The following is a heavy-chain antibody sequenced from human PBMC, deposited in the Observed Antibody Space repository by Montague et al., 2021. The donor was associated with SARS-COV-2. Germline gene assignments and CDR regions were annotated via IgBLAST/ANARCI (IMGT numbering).Heavy chain of an antibody. Sequence: SETLSLTCTVSGGSIGSYYWSWIRQPPGKGLEWIGYIYYSGSTNYNPSLKSRVTTSVDTSKNQFSLKLSSVTAADTAVYYCARGGDMNWFDPWGQGTLVTVSS. V-gene: IGHV4-59*01. CDR2: IYYSGST. D-gene: IGHD2-21*01. J-gene: IGHJ5*02. CDR3: ARGGDMNWFDP. CDR1: GGSIGSYY.